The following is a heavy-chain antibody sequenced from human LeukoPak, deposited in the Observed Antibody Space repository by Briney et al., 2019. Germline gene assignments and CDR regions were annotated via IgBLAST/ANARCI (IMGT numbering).Heavy chain of an antibody. J-gene: IGHJ4*02. Sequence: SETLSLTCAVYGGAFSGYYWSWIRQPPGKGLDWIGEINHSGSTNYNPSLKSRVTISVDTSKNQFSLKLSSVTAADTAVYFCASEQTTSGGRRLDSWGQGTLVIVSS. CDR1: GGAFSGYY. D-gene: IGHD1-26*01. V-gene: IGHV4-34*01. CDR3: ASEQTTSGGRRLDS. CDR2: INHSGST.